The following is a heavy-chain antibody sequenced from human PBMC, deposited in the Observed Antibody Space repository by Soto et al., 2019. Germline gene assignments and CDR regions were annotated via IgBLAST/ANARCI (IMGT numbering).Heavy chain of an antibody. CDR3: ARAVLSAAGLYFDY. J-gene: IGHJ4*02. Sequence: EVQLVESGGGLVQPGGSLRLSCAASGFTFSSYDMHWVRQATGKGLEWVSAIGTAGDTYYPGSVKGRFTISRENAKNSLYLQMNSLRAEDTAVYYCARAVLSAAGLYFDYWGQGTLVTVSS. D-gene: IGHD6-13*01. CDR1: GFTFSSYD. V-gene: IGHV3-13*01. CDR2: IGTAGDT.